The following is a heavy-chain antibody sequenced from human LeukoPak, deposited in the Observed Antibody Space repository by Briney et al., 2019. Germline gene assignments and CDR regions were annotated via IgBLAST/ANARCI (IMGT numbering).Heavy chain of an antibody. J-gene: IGHJ3*02. V-gene: IGHV4-34*01. CDR3: ARLAQNPFYYDSSGYRRAGAFDI. Sequence: SETLSLTCAVYGGSFSGYYWSWIRQPPGKGLEWIGEINHSGSTNYNPSLKSRVTISVDTSKNQFSLKLSSVTAADTAVYYCARLAQNPFYYDSSGYRRAGAFDIWGQGTMVTVSS. CDR1: GGSFSGYY. D-gene: IGHD3-22*01. CDR2: INHSGST.